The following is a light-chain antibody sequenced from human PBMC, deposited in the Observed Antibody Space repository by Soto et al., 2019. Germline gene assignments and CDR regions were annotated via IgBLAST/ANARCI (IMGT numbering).Light chain of an antibody. J-gene: IGKJ1*01. V-gene: IGKV1-5*01. CDR2: DAS. Sequence: DVQMTQSPSTLSASVGDRVTITCRASQSVTSWLAWYQQKPGKAPKVLIYDASSLESGVPSRFSGSGSGTEFTLTISSLHPDDFATYYCHHYNSYLGTFGQGTKVEIK. CDR1: QSVTSW. CDR3: HHYNSYLGT.